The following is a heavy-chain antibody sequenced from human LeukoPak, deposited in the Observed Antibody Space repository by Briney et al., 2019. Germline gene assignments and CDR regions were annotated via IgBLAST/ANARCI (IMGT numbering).Heavy chain of an antibody. CDR3: ARDLRAHKRSTIFGVVIIGNY. J-gene: IGHJ4*02. D-gene: IGHD3-3*01. CDR2: INPSGGST. V-gene: IGHV1-46*01. Sequence: ASVKVSCKASGYTFTSYYMHWVRQAPGQGLEWMGIINPSGGSTSYAQKFQGRVTMTRDTSTSTVYMELSSLRSDDTAVYYCARDLRAHKRSTIFGVVIIGNYWGQGTLVTVSS. CDR1: GYTFTSYY.